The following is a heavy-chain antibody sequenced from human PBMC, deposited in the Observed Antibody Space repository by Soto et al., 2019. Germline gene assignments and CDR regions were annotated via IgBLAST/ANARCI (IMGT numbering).Heavy chain of an antibody. D-gene: IGHD3-22*01. CDR2: ISSSSSFI. Sequence: CVSRILSCAASEFPFSSYSRNWIRQAHGKGLEWVSSISSSSSFIYYADSVKGRFTISRDNAKNSLYLQMNSQRAEDTAVYYCARDLSDGYYDSSGYSDYWGQGTLVPVSS. CDR1: EFPFSSYS. CDR3: ARDLSDGYYDSSGYSDY. J-gene: IGHJ4*02. V-gene: IGHV3-21*01.